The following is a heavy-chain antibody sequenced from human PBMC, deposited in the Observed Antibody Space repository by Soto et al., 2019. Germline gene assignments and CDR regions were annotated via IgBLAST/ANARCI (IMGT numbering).Heavy chain of an antibody. J-gene: IGHJ4*02. D-gene: IGHD6-6*01. Sequence: SETLSLTCTASGGSISSSSYYWGWIRQPPGKGLEWIGSIYYSGSTYYNPSLKSRVTISVDTSKNQFSLKLSSVTAADTAVYYCATLSIAARPRFDYWGQGTLVTVSS. CDR2: IYYSGST. CDR1: GGSISSSSYY. V-gene: IGHV4-39*01. CDR3: ATLSIAARPRFDY.